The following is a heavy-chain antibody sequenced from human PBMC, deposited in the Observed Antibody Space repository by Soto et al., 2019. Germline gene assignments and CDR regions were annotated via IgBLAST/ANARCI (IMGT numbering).Heavy chain of an antibody. CDR3: ARGAGDFSGPDSFDI. J-gene: IGHJ3*02. D-gene: IGHD3-10*01. Sequence: QVQLQESGPRLVKSSETLSLVCSVSGDSIIRSFWGWIRQSPGKGLQYIGYISDSGVTDYDPSLKSRVTIAVDPSKNQFSLQLTSVTAADTAVYYWARGAGDFSGPDSFDIWGQGTMVTVSS. CDR2: ISDSGVT. CDR1: GDSIIRSF. V-gene: IGHV4-59*01.